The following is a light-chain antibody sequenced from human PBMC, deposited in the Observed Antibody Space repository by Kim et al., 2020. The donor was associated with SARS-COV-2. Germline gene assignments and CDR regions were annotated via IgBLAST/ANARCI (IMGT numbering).Light chain of an antibody. CDR1: SSNVGRNY. V-gene: IGLV1-51*01. Sequence: QSVLTQPPSVSAAPGQKVTISCSGSSSNVGRNYVSWYQQLPGTTPKLLIYDNNKRPSGIPDRFSGSNSGTSATLGITGLQTGDEADYYCGTWDSSLSAGVFGGGTQLTVL. CDR3: GTWDSSLSAGV. J-gene: IGLJ3*02. CDR2: DNN.